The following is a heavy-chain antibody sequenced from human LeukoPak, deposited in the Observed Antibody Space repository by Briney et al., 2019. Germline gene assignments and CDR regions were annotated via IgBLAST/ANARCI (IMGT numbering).Heavy chain of an antibody. CDR2: MNPSSNNT. Sequence: ASVKVSCKASGYTFTSYDIIWVRQATGQRLEWMGWMNPSSNNTGYAQKFQGRVTMTRNTSISTVYMELSSLRFEDTAVYYCARGRGPEYDTRGYWGQGTLVTVSS. CDR1: GYTFTSYD. J-gene: IGHJ4*02. CDR3: ARGRGPEYDTRGY. D-gene: IGHD3-22*01. V-gene: IGHV1-8*01.